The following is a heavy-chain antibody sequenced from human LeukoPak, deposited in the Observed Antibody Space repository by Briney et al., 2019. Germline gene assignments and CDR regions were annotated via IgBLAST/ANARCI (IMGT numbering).Heavy chain of an antibody. D-gene: IGHD6-19*01. CDR3: ARRLDLWLPPDY. J-gene: IGHJ4*02. CDR1: GYTFTSYG. Sequence: ASVKVSCKASGYTFTSYGISWVPQAPGQGLEWMGWISAYNGNTNYAQKLQGRVTMTTDTSTSTAYMELRSLRSDDTAVYYCARRLDLWLPPDYWGQGTLVTVSS. CDR2: ISAYNGNT. V-gene: IGHV1-18*01.